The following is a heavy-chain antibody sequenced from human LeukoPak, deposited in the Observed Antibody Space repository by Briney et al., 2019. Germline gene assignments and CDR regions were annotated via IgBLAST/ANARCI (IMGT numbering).Heavy chain of an antibody. Sequence: SETLSLTCTVSGGSISSYYWSWIRQPPGKGLEWIGYIYYSGSTNYNPSLKSRVTISVDTSKNQFSLRLTSVTAADTAVYYCARQEQQLIYNWFDPWGQGTLVTVSS. V-gene: IGHV4-59*01. CDR3: ARQEQQLIYNWFDP. D-gene: IGHD6-13*01. J-gene: IGHJ5*02. CDR2: IYYSGST. CDR1: GGSISSYY.